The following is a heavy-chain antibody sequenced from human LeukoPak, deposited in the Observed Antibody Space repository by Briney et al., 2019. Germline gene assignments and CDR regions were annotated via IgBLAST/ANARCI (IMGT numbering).Heavy chain of an antibody. CDR3: ARGRVYGDYVFDY. CDR2: ISSSSSYI. CDR1: GFTFSSYS. D-gene: IGHD4-17*01. J-gene: IGHJ4*02. V-gene: IGHV3-21*01. Sequence: GGSLRLSCAASGFTFSSYSMNWVHQAPGKGLEWVSSISSSSSYIYYADSVKGRFTISRDNAKNSLYLQMNSLRAEDTAVYYCARGRVYGDYVFDYWGQGTLVTVSS.